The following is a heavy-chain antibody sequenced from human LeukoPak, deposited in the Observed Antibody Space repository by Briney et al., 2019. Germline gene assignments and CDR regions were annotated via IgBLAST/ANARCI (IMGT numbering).Heavy chain of an antibody. Sequence: SETLSLTCTVSGVSISSSSYYWGWIRQPPGKGLEWIGNIYYSGSTYCNPSLKSRVTISVDKSKNQFPLKLSSVTAADTAVYYCARSLRGTAYEYSSGWYFDYWGQGTLVTVSS. V-gene: IGHV4-39*06. CDR3: ARSLRGTAYEYSSGWYFDY. CDR2: IYYSGST. J-gene: IGHJ4*02. CDR1: GVSISSSSYY. D-gene: IGHD6-19*01.